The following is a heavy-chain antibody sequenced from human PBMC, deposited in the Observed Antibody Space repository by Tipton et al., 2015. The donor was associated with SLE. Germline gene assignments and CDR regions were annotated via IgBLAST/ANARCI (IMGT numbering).Heavy chain of an antibody. CDR2: INHSGST. Sequence: TLSLTCTVSGGSISSYYWSWIRQPPGKGLEWIGEINHSGSTNYNPSLKSRVTISVDTSKNQFSLKLSSVTAADTAVYYCARGDYYYGMDVWGQGTTVTVSS. J-gene: IGHJ6*02. CDR3: ARGDYYYGMDV. CDR1: GGSISSYY. V-gene: IGHV4-34*01.